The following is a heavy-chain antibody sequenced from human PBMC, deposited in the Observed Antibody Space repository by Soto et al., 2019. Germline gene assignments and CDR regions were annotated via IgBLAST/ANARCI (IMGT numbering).Heavy chain of an antibody. Sequence: GGSLRLSCAASGFTFSSYAMHWVRQAPGKGLEWVAVISYDGSNKYYADSVKGRFTISRDNSKNTLYLQMNSLRAEDTAVYYCARDRVDIVLMVYASDAFDIWGQGTMVTVSS. D-gene: IGHD2-8*01. CDR2: ISYDGSNK. CDR3: ARDRVDIVLMVYASDAFDI. CDR1: GFTFSSYA. V-gene: IGHV3-30-3*01. J-gene: IGHJ3*02.